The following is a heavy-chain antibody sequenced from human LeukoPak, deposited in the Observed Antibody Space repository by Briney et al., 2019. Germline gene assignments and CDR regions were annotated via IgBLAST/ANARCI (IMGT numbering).Heavy chain of an antibody. CDR1: GFTFSSYS. V-gene: IGHV3-21*01. Sequence: GGSLRLSCAASGFTFSSYSMNWVRQAPGKGLEWVSSISSSSSSYIYYADSVKGRFTISRDNAKNSLYLQMNSLRAEDTAVYYCARDLAYCGGDCSDPGFDYWGQGTLVTVSS. CDR2: ISSSSSSYI. CDR3: ARDLAYCGGDCSDPGFDY. J-gene: IGHJ4*02. D-gene: IGHD2-21*02.